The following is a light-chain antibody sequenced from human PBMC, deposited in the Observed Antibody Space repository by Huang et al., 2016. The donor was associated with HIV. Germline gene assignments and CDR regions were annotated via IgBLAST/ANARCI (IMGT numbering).Light chain of an antibody. J-gene: IGKJ1*01. CDR2: WAS. V-gene: IGKV4-1*01. CDR1: QSVYSSPTSKDY. CDR3: QQYYSSPQT. Sequence: DIIMTQSPDSLAVSLGERATLNCRSSQSVYSSPTSKDYMAWFQQKPGQPPRLLLFWASTREARVPDRFSGSGSGTHFTLTIANLEAEDAAIYYCQQYYSSPQTFGQETRVEVK.